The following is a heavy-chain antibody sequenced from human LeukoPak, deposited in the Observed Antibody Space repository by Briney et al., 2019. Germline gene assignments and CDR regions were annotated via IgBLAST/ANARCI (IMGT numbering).Heavy chain of an antibody. J-gene: IGHJ5*02. CDR2: INHSGST. CDR3: ARGRSDRVWSGQNWFDP. Sequence: GSLRLSCAASGFTFSSYAMSWVRQAPGKGLEWIGEINHSGSTNYNPSLKSRVTISVDTSKNQFSLKLSSVTAADTAVCYCARGRSDRVWSGQNWFDPWGQGTLVTVSS. V-gene: IGHV4-34*01. CDR1: GFTFSSYA. D-gene: IGHD3-3*01.